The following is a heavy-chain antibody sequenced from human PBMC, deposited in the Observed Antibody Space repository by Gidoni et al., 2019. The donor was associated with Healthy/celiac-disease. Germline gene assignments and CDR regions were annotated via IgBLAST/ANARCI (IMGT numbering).Heavy chain of an antibody. Sequence: VQLVEFGGGVVQPGRSLRPPFAALGFTLSCFGMQWVRQAPGEGLEWVAVIWYGGSKKCYADSVKGRFTISRDNSKNALYLQMNSLRAEDTAVYYCARDPEGIAVAIGKYFQNWGQGTLVTVSS. D-gene: IGHD6-19*01. CDR1: GFTLSCFG. CDR2: IWYGGSKK. CDR3: ARDPEGIAVAIGKYFQN. V-gene: IGHV3-33*01. J-gene: IGHJ1*01.